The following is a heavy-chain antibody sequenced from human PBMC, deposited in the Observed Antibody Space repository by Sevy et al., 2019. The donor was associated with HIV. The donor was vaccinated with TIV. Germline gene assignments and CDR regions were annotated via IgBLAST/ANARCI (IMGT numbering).Heavy chain of an antibody. D-gene: IGHD1-26*01. CDR2: ISYDGSNK. V-gene: IGHV3-30-3*01. Sequence: GGSLRLTCAASGFTFSNYAMHWVRQAPGKGLEWVAVISYDGSNKYYADSVRGRFTISRDSSKNTLYLQMNSLRPEDTAVYYGARDLEVCGGWEKTGQCMDVWGQGTTVTVSS. J-gene: IGHJ6*02. CDR1: GFTFSNYA. CDR3: ARDLEVCGGWEKTGQCMDV.